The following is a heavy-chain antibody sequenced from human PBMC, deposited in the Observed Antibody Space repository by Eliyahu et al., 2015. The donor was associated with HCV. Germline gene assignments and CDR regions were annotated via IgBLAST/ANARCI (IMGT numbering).Heavy chain of an antibody. CDR1: GGSISSYX. D-gene: IGHD3-22*01. J-gene: IGHJ4*02. V-gene: IGHV4-59*01. Sequence: QVQLQESGPGLVKPSETLSLTCTVSGGSISSYXWSWIRQPPGKGLEWIGYIYYSGSTNYNPSLKSRVTISVDTSKNQFSLKLSSVTAADTAVYYCARGVAVAGTASVNYYDSSGYTYYFDYWGQGTLVTVFS. CDR2: IYYSGST. CDR3: ARGVAVAGTASVNYYDSSGYTYYFDY.